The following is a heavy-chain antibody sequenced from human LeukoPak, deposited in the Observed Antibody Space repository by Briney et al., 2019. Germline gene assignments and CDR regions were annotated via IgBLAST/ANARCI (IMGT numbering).Heavy chain of an antibody. CDR2: IYYSGST. CDR1: GGSISSYY. Sequence: SETLSLTCTVSGGSISSYYWSWIRQPPGKGLEWIGYIYYSGSTSYNPSLKSRVTISVDTSSNQFSLILTSVTAADTAVCYCARGTKTGYTGYDWNYWGQGSLVTVSS. CDR3: ARGTKTGYTGYDWNY. V-gene: IGHV4-59*01. D-gene: IGHD5-12*01. J-gene: IGHJ4*02.